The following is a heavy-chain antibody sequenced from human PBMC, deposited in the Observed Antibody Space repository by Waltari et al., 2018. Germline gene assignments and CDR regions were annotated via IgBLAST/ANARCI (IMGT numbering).Heavy chain of an antibody. Sequence: QLVQSGGALVQPGGSRRLSCVASGFMLKNHWMLWVRQAPGKGVKGVAKRHPEGVVANYVDSVNGRFTVSRDNAKNSLYLQMTSLTTDDTAVYFCARDNNFYADDLWGQGAQVTVSS. CDR2: RHPEGVVA. CDR3: ARDNNFYADDL. CDR1: GFMLKNHW. V-gene: IGHV3-7*01. D-gene: IGHD1-20*01. J-gene: IGHJ5*02.